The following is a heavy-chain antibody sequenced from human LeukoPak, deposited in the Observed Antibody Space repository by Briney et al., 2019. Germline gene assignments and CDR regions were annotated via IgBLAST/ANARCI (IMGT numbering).Heavy chain of an antibody. V-gene: IGHV3-33*06. CDR3: AKSDYYDSSGPDAFDI. CDR2: IWYDGTNK. J-gene: IGHJ3*02. Sequence: GGSLRLSCTASRFTFSNYGMHWVRQAPGKGLEWVALIWYDGTNKYYADSVKGRFTISRDNSKNTLYLQMNSLRAEDTAVYYCAKSDYYDSSGPDAFDIWGQGTMVTVSS. CDR1: RFTFSNYG. D-gene: IGHD3-22*01.